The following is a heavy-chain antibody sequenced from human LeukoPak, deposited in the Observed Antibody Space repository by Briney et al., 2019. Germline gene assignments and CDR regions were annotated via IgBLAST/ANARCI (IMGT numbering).Heavy chain of an antibody. J-gene: IGHJ4*02. CDR3: ARDGKSEDYFDY. Sequence: GSLRLSCAASGFTFSSYAMSWVRQAPGKGLEWIGRIYTSGSTNYNPSLKSRVTMSVDTSKNQFSLKLSSVTAADTAVYYCARDGKSEDYFDYWGQGTLVTVSS. D-gene: IGHD1-26*01. V-gene: IGHV4-4*07. CDR1: GFTFSSYA. CDR2: IYTSGST.